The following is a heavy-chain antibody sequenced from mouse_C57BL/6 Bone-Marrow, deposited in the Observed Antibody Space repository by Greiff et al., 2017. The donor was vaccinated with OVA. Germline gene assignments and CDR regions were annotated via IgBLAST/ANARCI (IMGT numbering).Heavy chain of an antibody. Sequence: EVKLVESGGGLVKPGGSLKLSCAASGFTFSSYAMSWVRQTPEKRLEWVANISDGGSYTYYPDNVKGRFTISRDNAKNNLYLQMSHLKSENTAMYYCARDPYDYEPFAYWGKGTLVTVSA. V-gene: IGHV5-4*01. CDR2: ISDGGSYT. D-gene: IGHD2-4*01. CDR1: GFTFSSYA. J-gene: IGHJ3*01. CDR3: ARDPYDYEPFAY.